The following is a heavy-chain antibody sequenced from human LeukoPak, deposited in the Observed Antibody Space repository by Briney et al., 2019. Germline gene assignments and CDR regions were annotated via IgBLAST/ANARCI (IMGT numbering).Heavy chain of an antibody. CDR2: FDPEHGET. Sequence: GASVRVSCKVSGDTITDFAMHRVRQAPGKGLEWMGGFDPEHGETIYAQRFQGRVTMTEDTSTDTAYMELSSLTSEDTAVYYCSSVYFEKDAFDIWGQGTMVTVSS. CDR1: GDTITDFA. D-gene: IGHD2-21*01. V-gene: IGHV1-24*01. CDR3: SSVYFEKDAFDI. J-gene: IGHJ3*02.